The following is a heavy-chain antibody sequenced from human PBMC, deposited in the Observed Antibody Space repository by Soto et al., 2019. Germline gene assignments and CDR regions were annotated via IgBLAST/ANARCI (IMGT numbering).Heavy chain of an antibody. V-gene: IGHV4-39*01. CDR1: GGSISSSSYY. CDR2: IYYSGST. Sequence: PSETLSLTCTVSGGSISSSSYYWGWIRQPPGKGLEWIGSIYYSGSTYYNPSLKSRVTISVDTSKNQFSLKLSSVTAADTAVYYCARLPAERGYSYGFDYWGQGTLVTVSS. D-gene: IGHD5-18*01. J-gene: IGHJ4*02. CDR3: ARLPAERGYSYGFDY.